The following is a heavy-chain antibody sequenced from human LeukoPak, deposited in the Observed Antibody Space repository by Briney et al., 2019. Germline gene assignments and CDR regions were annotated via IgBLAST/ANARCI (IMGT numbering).Heavy chain of an antibody. CDR1: GGTFSSYA. J-gene: IGHJ5*02. CDR2: IIPILGIA. Sequence: ASVKVSCKASGGTFSSYAISWVRQAPGQGLEWMGRIIPILGIANYAQKFQGRVTITADKSTSTAYMELSSLRSEDTAVYYCASSSGWYEYNWFDPWGQGTLVTVSS. CDR3: ASSSGWYEYNWFDP. V-gene: IGHV1-69*04. D-gene: IGHD6-19*01.